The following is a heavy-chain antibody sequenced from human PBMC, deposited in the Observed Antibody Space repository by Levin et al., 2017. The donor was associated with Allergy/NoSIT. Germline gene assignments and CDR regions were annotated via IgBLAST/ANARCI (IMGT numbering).Heavy chain of an antibody. J-gene: IGHJ4*02. CDR3: ARQCYDILTGYYNFDY. CDR1: GGSISSSISY. CDR2: IYNSGST. D-gene: IGHD3-9*01. V-gene: IGHV4-39*01. Sequence: ASETLSLTCTVSGGSISSSISYWGWIRQAPGTGLEWIGSIYNSGSTYYNPSLKSRVTTSVDTSKNQFSLKLSSVTAADTAVYYCARQCYDILTGYYNFDYWGQGTLVTVSS.